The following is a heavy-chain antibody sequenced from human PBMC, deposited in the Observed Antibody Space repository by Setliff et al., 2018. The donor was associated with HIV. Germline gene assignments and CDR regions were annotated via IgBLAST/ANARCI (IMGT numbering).Heavy chain of an antibody. V-gene: IGHV3-30*01. D-gene: IGHD5-18*01. Sequence: SLKISCVASGFTSSNYVLHWVRQAPGKGLEWVAAISHDGSTQYYADSLMGRFTISRDNSKNMIYLQLNNLRTEDTGVYYCAREYSFGSNLDSWGQGTLVTVSS. J-gene: IGHJ4*02. CDR3: AREYSFGSNLDS. CDR2: ISHDGSTQ. CDR1: GFTSSNYV.